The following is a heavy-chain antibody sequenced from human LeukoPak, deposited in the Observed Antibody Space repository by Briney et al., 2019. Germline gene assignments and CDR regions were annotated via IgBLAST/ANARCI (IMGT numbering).Heavy chain of an antibody. CDR2: ISSGSSTI. CDR1: GFTFSSYS. J-gene: IGHJ4*02. Sequence: GSLRLSCAASGFTFSSYSMNWVRQAPGKGLEWVSYISSGSSTIYYADSVKGRFTISRDNAKNSLYLQMNSLRAEDTAAYYCARRGYTSAWDYWGQGTLVTVSS. D-gene: IGHD6-19*01. V-gene: IGHV3-48*04. CDR3: ARRGYTSAWDY.